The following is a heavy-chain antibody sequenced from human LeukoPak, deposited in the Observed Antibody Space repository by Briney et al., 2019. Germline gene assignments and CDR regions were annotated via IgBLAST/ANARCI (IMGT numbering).Heavy chain of an antibody. J-gene: IGHJ4*02. D-gene: IGHD6-13*01. V-gene: IGHV1-69*05. Sequence: ASVKVSCKASGGTFSSYAISWVRQAPGQGLEGMGGIIPIFGTANYAQNFQGRVTITTDESTSTAYMELSSLRSEDTAVYYCARVSVSGRAAPDYWGQGTLVTVSS. CDR3: ARVSVSGRAAPDY. CDR1: GGTFSSYA. CDR2: IIPIFGTA.